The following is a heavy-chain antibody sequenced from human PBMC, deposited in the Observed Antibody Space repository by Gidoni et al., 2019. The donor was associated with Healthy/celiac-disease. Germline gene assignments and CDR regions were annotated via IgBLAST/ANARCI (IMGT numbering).Heavy chain of an antibody. CDR1: GFTFSSYG. D-gene: IGHD6-13*01. J-gene: IGHJ6*02. Sequence: QVQLVESGGGVVQPGRSMSLSCAASGFTFSSYGTHWVRQAPGKGLEWVEVISYDVSNKYYAGPVKGRFTITRDNSKNTLYLQMNSLRAEDTAVYYCAKVPYSSSWYSGDYYGMDVWGQGTTVTVSS. CDR2: ISYDVSNK. V-gene: IGHV3-30*18. CDR3: AKVPYSSSWYSGDYYGMDV.